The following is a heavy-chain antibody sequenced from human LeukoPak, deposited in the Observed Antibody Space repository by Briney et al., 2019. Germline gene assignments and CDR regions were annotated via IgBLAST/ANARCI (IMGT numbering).Heavy chain of an antibody. CDR3: ARDINYYGSGANWFDP. Sequence: PGGSLRLSCAASGFTFSSYSMNWVRQAPGKGLEWVANIKQDGSEKYYVDPVKGRFTISRDNAKNSLYLQMNSLRAEDTAVYYCARDINYYGSGANWFDPWGQGTLVTVSS. J-gene: IGHJ5*02. V-gene: IGHV3-7*01. CDR2: IKQDGSEK. CDR1: GFTFSSYS. D-gene: IGHD3-10*01.